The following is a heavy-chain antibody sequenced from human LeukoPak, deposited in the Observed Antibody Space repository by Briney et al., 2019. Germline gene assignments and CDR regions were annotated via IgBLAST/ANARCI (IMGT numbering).Heavy chain of an antibody. CDR3: ARYAAAAGTDYFDY. Sequence: PSETLSLTCTVSGGSISSSSYYWGWIRQPPGKGLEWIGSIYYSGSTYYNPSLKSRVTISVDTSKNQFSLKLSSVTAADTAVYYCARYAAAAGTDYFDYWGQGTLVTVSS. CDR2: IYYSGST. D-gene: IGHD6-13*01. CDR1: GGSISSSSYY. V-gene: IGHV4-39*07. J-gene: IGHJ4*02.